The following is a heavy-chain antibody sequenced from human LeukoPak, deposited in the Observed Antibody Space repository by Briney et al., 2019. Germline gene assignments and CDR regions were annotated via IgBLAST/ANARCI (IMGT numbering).Heavy chain of an antibody. CDR1: GFNFSTYW. Sequence: PGGSLRLSCTASGFNFSTYWMTWVRHVPGKGLEWVANIKHDGGEKYYVDSVKGRFTISRDNAKSSLYLQMNSLTAEDTAMYYCARERKSGWLERTFNFDYGGQGTLVAVSS. J-gene: IGHJ4*02. CDR3: ARERKSGWLERTFNFDY. D-gene: IGHD1-1*01. CDR2: IKHDGGEK. V-gene: IGHV3-7*01.